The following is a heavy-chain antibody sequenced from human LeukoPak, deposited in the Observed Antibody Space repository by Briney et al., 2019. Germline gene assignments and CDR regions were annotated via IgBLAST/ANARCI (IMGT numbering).Heavy chain of an antibody. V-gene: IGHV3-48*03. CDR2: ISSSGSTI. CDR1: GFTFSSYE. D-gene: IGHD4-17*01. Sequence: PEGSLRLSCAASGFTFSSYEMNWVRQAPGKGLEWVSYISSSGSTIYYADSVKGRFTISRDNAKNSLYLQMNSLRAEDTAVYYCARARIELYGDPYDAFDIWGQGTMVTVSS. J-gene: IGHJ3*02. CDR3: ARARIELYGDPYDAFDI.